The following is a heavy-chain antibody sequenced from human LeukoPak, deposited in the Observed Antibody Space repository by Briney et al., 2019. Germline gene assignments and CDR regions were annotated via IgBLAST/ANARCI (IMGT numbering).Heavy chain of an antibody. Sequence: GGSLRLSCGASGFRFSNHWLHWVRQAPGKGLVWVSRINSDGSSTSYADSVKGRFTISRDNAKNTLYLQMNSLRAEDTAVYYCARDRIVGATIDAFDIWGQGTMVTVSS. CDR1: GFRFSNHW. J-gene: IGHJ3*02. D-gene: IGHD1-26*01. V-gene: IGHV3-74*01. CDR2: INSDGSST. CDR3: ARDRIVGATIDAFDI.